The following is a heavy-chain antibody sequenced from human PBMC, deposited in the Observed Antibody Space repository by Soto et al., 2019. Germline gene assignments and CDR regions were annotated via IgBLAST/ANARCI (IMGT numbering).Heavy chain of an antibody. CDR2: ISSSSSYI. V-gene: IGHV3-21*06. CDR1: VFTFSSST. J-gene: IGHJ4*02. D-gene: IGHD3-10*01. CDR3: ARDIGEMSAV. Sequence: GSLRLSCTVSVFTFSSSTITWVRQCPGKGLEWVSSISSSSSYIYFADSLKGRFTISRDNAKNSLYLQMNSLRAEDTAVYYCARDIGEMSAVWGQGTQVTVSS.